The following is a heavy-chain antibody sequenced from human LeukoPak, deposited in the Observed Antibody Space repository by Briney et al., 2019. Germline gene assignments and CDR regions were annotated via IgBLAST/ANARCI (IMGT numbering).Heavy chain of an antibody. J-gene: IGHJ4*02. CDR3: ATTDGREPF. V-gene: IGHV4-34*01. CDR2: INHSGST. D-gene: IGHD1-14*01. CDR1: GGSFSNYY. Sequence: PSETLSLTCAVYGGSFSNYYWSWIRQPPGKGLEWIGEINHSGSTNYNPSLKSRVIISIDTSKNQFSLKLSSVTAADTAVYYCATTDGREPFWGQGTLVTISS.